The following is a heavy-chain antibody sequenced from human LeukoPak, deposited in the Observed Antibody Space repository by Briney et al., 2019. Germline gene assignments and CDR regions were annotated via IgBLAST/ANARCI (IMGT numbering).Heavy chain of an antibody. CDR2: IYYSGST. V-gene: IGHV4-59*01. D-gene: IGHD2-15*01. Sequence: SETLSLTCTVSGGSISSYYWSWIRQPPGKGLEWIGYIYYSGSTNYNPSLKSRVTISVDTSKNQFSLKLSSVTAADTAVYYCARGYSGYYYMDVWGKGTTVTVSS. CDR3: ARGYSGYYYMDV. CDR1: GGSISSYY. J-gene: IGHJ6*03.